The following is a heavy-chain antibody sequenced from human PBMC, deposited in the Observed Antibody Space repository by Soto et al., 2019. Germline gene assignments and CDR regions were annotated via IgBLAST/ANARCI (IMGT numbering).Heavy chain of an antibody. Sequence: GGSLRLSCVASGFIFSDYAMTWVRQAPGKGLQWVATISASGGNIEYADSLKGRFAISRDNSKNSVYLQLSGLTADDTAVHYCAKVAGGLGYFDLWGRGTLVTVSS. CDR2: ISASGGNI. D-gene: IGHD3-16*01. J-gene: IGHJ2*01. CDR1: GFIFSDYA. V-gene: IGHV3-23*01. CDR3: AKVAGGLGYFDL.